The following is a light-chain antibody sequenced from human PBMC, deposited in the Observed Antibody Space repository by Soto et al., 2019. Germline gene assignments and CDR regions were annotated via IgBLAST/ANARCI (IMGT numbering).Light chain of an antibody. J-gene: IGKJ3*01. CDR2: GAS. CDR3: QQYNDWPPIT. V-gene: IGKV3-15*01. Sequence: EVVMTQSPATLSLCPGERATLSCRASQSVSSDLAWYQQKPGQAPRLLIYGASTRATDIPARFSGGGSGTEFTLTISNLQSEDFGIYYCQQYNDWPPITFGPGTKVDIK. CDR1: QSVSSD.